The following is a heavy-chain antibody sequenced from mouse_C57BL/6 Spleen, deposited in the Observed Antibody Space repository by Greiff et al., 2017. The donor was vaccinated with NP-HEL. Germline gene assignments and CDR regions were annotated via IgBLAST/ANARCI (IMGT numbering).Heavy chain of an antibody. V-gene: IGHV5-9*04. J-gene: IGHJ4*01. D-gene: IGHD2-3*01. CDR1: GFTFSSYT. Sequence: EVQLQQSGGGLVKPGGSLKLSCAASGFTFSSYTMSLVRQTPEKRLEWVATISGGGGNTYYPDSVKGRFTISRDNAKNTLYLQMSSLRSEDTALYYCARRDGYYGMDYWGQGTSVTVSS. CDR3: ARRDGYYGMDY. CDR2: ISGGGGNT.